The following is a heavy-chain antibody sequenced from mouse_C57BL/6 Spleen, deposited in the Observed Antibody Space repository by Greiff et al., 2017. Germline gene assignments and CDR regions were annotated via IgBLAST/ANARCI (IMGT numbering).Heavy chain of an antibody. Sequence: QVQLQQPGAELVKPGASVKMSCKASGYTFTSYWITWVKQRPGQGLEWIGDIYPGSGSTNYNEKFKSKATLTVDTSSSTAYMPLGSLTSEDSAVYYCALYYDYPFDCWGQGATLTVAT. CDR3: ALYYDYPFDC. CDR1: GYTFTSYW. J-gene: IGHJ2*01. D-gene: IGHD2-4*01. CDR2: IYPGSGST. V-gene: IGHV1-55*01.